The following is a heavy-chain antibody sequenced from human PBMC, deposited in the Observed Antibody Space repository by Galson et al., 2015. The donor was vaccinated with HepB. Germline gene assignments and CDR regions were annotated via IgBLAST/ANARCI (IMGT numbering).Heavy chain of an antibody. CDR3: GSDARPRYGPLPGFLVFDC. Sequence: SLRLSCAASGFTFSGYSMNWVRQAPGKGLEWVSSISFTDNFINYADSVKGRFTISGDKAKNSLFLQMSSRRAENTAVFYCGSDARPRYGPLPGFLVFDCWGQGILVAVTS. J-gene: IGHJ4*02. CDR2: ISFTDNFI. D-gene: IGHD3-9*01. V-gene: IGHV3-21*01. CDR1: GFTFSGYS.